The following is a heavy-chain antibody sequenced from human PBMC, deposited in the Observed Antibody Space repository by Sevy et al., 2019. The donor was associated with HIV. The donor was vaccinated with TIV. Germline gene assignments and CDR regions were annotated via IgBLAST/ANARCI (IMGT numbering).Heavy chain of an antibody. D-gene: IGHD3-9*01. V-gene: IGHV3-23*01. CDR2: ISGSGGST. Sequence: GGSLRLSCAASGFTFSSYAMSWVRQAPGKGLEWVSAISGSGGSTYYADSVKGRFTISRDNSKNTLYLRMNSLRAEDTAVYYCATDSISGILTGYYSYYYGMDVWGQGITVTVSS. CDR1: GFTFSSYA. CDR3: ATDSISGILTGYYSYYYGMDV. J-gene: IGHJ6*02.